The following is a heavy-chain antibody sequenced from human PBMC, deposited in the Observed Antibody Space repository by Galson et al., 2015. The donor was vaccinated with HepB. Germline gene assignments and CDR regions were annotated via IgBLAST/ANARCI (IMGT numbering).Heavy chain of an antibody. V-gene: IGHV3-11*06. CDR3: ARFPDTAMVIDDYYGMDV. J-gene: IGHJ6*02. Sequence: SLRLSCAASGFTFSDYYMSWIRQAPGKGLEWVSYISSSSSYTNYADSVKGRFTISRDNAKNSLYLQMNSLRAEDTAVYYCARFPDTAMVIDDYYGMDVWGQGTTVTVSS. D-gene: IGHD5-18*01. CDR1: GFTFSDYY. CDR2: ISSSSSYT.